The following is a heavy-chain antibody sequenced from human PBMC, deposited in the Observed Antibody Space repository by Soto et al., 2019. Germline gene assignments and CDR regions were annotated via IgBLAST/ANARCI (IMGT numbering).Heavy chain of an antibody. J-gene: IGHJ4*02. D-gene: IGHD6-19*01. CDR3: TPQQWLARYFDS. V-gene: IGHV2-5*02. CDR2: IYWDGDQ. CDR1: GFSLSTVGVG. Sequence: QITLKESGPTLVKPTETLTVTCSFSGFSLSTVGVGMAWIRQPPGKALEWLALIYWDGDQRYSPSLASKLTITKDTSKNQVVLTMTNTDPTDTATYYCTPQQWLARYFDSWGQGTLFTVSS.